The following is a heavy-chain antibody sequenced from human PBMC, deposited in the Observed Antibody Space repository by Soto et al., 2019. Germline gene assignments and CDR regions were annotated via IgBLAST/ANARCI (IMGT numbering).Heavy chain of an antibody. Sequence: ASVKGSCKASGYTFTSYGIGWVRQAPGQGLEWMGWISAYNGNTNYAQKLQGRVTMTTDTSTSTAYMELRSLRSDDTAVYYCARDSNYDFWSGYYHPKPTNRIDYWGQGTLVTVSS. CDR2: ISAYNGNT. V-gene: IGHV1-18*01. CDR1: GYTFTSYG. J-gene: IGHJ4*02. CDR3: ARDSNYDFWSGYYHPKPTNRIDY. D-gene: IGHD3-3*01.